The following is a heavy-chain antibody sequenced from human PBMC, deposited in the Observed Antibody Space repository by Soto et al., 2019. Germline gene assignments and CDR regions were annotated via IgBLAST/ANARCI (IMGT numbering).Heavy chain of an antibody. J-gene: IGHJ4*02. D-gene: IGHD6-19*01. CDR3: AKGKTSGCYYFDF. CDR1: GFTFDSCA. V-gene: IGHV3-23*01. CDR2: ISGSGGST. Sequence: GGSLRLSCAASGFTFDSCAMSWVRQAPGKGLEWILGISGSGGSTYYADSVKGRFTISRDNSKNTLYLQMNGLRADDTAIYYCAKGKTSGCYYFDFWGQGTPVTVSS.